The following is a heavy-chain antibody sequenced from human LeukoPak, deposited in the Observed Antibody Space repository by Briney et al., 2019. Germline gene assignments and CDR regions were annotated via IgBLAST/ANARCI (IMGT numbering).Heavy chain of an antibody. V-gene: IGHV4-34*01. CDR1: GGSFSGYY. J-gene: IGHJ5*02. CDR2: INHSGST. Sequence: SETLSLTCAVYGGSFSGYYWSWIRQPPGKGLEWIGEINHSGSTNYNPSLKSRVTISVDTSKNQFSLMLSSVTAAHTCVYYCAREDYGSGSYLNPNLFDPWGQGTLVTVSA. D-gene: IGHD3-10*01. CDR3: AREDYGSGSYLNPNLFDP.